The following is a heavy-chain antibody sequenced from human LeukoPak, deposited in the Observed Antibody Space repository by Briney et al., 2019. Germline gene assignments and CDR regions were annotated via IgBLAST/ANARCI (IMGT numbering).Heavy chain of an antibody. V-gene: IGHV3-23*01. J-gene: IGHJ4*02. D-gene: IGHD5-18*01. CDR3: GKTTVGYSSGQKPAWPVDF. CDR1: GFTFSNYA. CDR2: IFGSGGSP. Sequence: GGSLRLSCAASGFTFSNYAMYWVRQAPGKGLEWVAGIFGSGGSPHYADSVKGRFTISRDNPRNTVYLQIISLRDDDTAVYYCGKTTVGYSSGQKPAWPVDFWGQGTLVTVSS.